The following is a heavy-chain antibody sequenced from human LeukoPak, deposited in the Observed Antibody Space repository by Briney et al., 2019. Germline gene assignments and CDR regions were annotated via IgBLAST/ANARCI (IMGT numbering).Heavy chain of an antibody. Sequence: ASVKVSCKASGYTFTSYDINWVRQATGQGLEWMGWMNPNSGNTGYAQKFQGGVTMTRNTSTSTAYMELSSLRSEDTAVYYCAGGPGSGSYDSLSPLDYWGQGTLVTVSS. V-gene: IGHV1-8*01. D-gene: IGHD3-10*01. CDR1: GYTFTSYD. CDR2: MNPNSGNT. CDR3: AGGPGSGSYDSLSPLDY. J-gene: IGHJ4*02.